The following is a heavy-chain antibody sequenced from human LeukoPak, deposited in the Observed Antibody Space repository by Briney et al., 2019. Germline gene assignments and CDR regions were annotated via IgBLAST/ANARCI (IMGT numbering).Heavy chain of an antibody. CDR2: IYSGGSP. V-gene: IGHV3-53*01. D-gene: IGHD3-22*01. Sequence: PGGSLRLSCAASGFTFSTNYMSWVRQAPGKGLEWVPVIYSGGSPYYADSVKGRFTISRDNSKSTLYLQMNSLRAEDTAVYYCARDLNYYDSSGYGHWGQGTLVTVSS. CDR1: GFTFSTNY. CDR3: ARDLNYYDSSGYGH. J-gene: IGHJ4*02.